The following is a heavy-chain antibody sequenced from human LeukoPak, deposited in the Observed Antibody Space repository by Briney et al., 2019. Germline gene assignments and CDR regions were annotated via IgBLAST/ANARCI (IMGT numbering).Heavy chain of an antibody. CDR3: AWSGY. CDR2: IRYDGSNK. CDR1: GFTFNGYW. V-gene: IGHV3-30*02. Sequence: GGSLRLSCAASGFTFNGYWMSWVRQAPGKGLEWVAFIRYDGSNKYYADSVKGRFTISRDNSKNTLYLQMNRLRAEDTAVYYCAWSGYWGQGTLVTVSS. J-gene: IGHJ4*02.